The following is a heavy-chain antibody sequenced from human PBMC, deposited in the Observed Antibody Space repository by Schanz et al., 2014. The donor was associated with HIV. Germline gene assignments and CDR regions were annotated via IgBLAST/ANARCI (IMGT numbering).Heavy chain of an antibody. V-gene: IGHV3-30*18. CDR1: GFSFDSFG. J-gene: IGHJ6*02. Sequence: QVQLVESGGGVVQPGRSLRLSCVASGFSFDSFGMHWVRQAPGKGLEWVAVISYDGVNKHFADSVKGRFTISRDNSKNSLSLLIKSLRAEDAAVYYCAKDRNYYDSKYIGKGNYYYYYGMDVWGQGTTVTVSS. CDR2: ISYDGVNK. CDR3: AKDRNYYDSKYIGKGNYYYYYGMDV. D-gene: IGHD3-22*01.